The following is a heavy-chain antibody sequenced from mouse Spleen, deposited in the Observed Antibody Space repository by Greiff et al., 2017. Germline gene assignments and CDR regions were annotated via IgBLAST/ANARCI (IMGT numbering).Heavy chain of an antibody. Sequence: EVQVVESGGGLVKPGGSLKLSCAASGFTFSCYAMSWVRQTPEKRLEWVATISSGGSYTYYPDSVKGRFTISRDNAKNTLYLQMSSLRSEDTAMYYCARQNYGSRDYYAMDYWGQGTSVTVSS. J-gene: IGHJ4*01. CDR1: GFTFSCYA. D-gene: IGHD1-1*01. V-gene: IGHV5-9-3*01. CDR2: ISSGGSYT. CDR3: ARQNYGSRDYYAMDY.